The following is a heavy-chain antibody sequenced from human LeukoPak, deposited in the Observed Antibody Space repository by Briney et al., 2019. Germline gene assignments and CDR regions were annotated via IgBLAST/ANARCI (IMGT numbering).Heavy chain of an antibody. CDR2: IYYSGST. CDR1: GGSISSYY. D-gene: IGHD3-3*01. CDR3: ARGLDYDFWSGYFLDY. J-gene: IGHJ4*02. V-gene: IGHV4-59*12. Sequence: PSETLSLTCTVSGGSISSYYWSWIRQPPGKGLEWIGYIYYSGSTNYNPSLKSRVTISVDTSKNQFSLKLSSVTAADTAVYYCARGLDYDFWSGYFLDYWGQGTLVTVSS.